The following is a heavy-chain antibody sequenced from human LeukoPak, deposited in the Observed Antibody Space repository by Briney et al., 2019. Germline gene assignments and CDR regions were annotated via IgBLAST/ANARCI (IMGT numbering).Heavy chain of an antibody. CDR1: GFTFDDYA. V-gene: IGHV3-9*01. J-gene: IGHJ4*02. Sequence: PGGSLRLSCAASGFTFDDYAMHWVRHAPGKGLEWVSGISWNSGNIGYADSVKGRFTISRDNAKNSLYLQMNSLRAEDTALYYCARGGSSFDYWGQGTLVTVSS. D-gene: IGHD1-26*01. CDR2: ISWNSGNI. CDR3: ARGGSSFDY.